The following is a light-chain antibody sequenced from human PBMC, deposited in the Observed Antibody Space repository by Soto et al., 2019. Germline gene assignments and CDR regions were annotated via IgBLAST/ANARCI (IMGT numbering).Light chain of an antibody. CDR3: QQYNNWPFS. CDR2: DAS. V-gene: IGKV3-11*01. J-gene: IGKJ5*01. Sequence: EIVVTQSPATLSLSPGERATLSCRASQSVSSYLAWYQQKPGQAPRLLIYDASNRATGIPARFSGGGSGTDFTLTISGLQSEDSAVYFCQQYNNWPFSFGQGTRLEIK. CDR1: QSVSSY.